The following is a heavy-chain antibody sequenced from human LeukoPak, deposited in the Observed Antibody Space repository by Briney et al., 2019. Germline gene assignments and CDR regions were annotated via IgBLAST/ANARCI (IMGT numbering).Heavy chain of an antibody. CDR3: ARDRGWFDP. Sequence: GGSLRLSCAASRLIVSANYMAWVRQAPGKGLEWVSVTYSGGNTYYADSVKGRFTISRDNSKNTLYLQMNSLRAEDTAVYYCARDRGWFDPWGLGTLVTVSS. J-gene: IGHJ5*02. CDR1: RLIVSANY. V-gene: IGHV3-66*01. CDR2: TYSGGNT.